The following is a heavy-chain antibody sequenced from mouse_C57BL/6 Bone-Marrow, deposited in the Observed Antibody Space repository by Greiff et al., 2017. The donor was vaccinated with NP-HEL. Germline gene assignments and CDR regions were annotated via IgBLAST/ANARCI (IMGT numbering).Heavy chain of an antibody. CDR2: IDPENGDT. V-gene: IGHV14-4*01. CDR1: GFNIKDDY. D-gene: IGHD1-1*01. Sequence: DVKLQESGAELVRPGASVKLSCTASGFNIKDDYMHWVKQRPEQGLEWIGWIDPENGDTEYASKFQGKATITADTSSNTAYLQLSSLTSEDTAVYYCTTSDYYGSRGFAYWGQGTLVTVSA. CDR3: TTSDYYGSRGFAY. J-gene: IGHJ3*01.